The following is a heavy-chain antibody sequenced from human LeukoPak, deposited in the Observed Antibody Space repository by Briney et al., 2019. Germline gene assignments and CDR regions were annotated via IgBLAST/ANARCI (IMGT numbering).Heavy chain of an antibody. J-gene: IGHJ6*02. D-gene: IGHD4-23*01. V-gene: IGHV3-21*01. Sequence: GGSLRLSCAASGFTFSGYSMNWVRQAPGKGLEWVSSISSGSSYIYYADSVKGRFTVSRDNAKNSLYLQMNSLRAEDTAVYYCARDPDGGNSGAHYYYGMDVWGQGTTVTVSS. CDR1: GFTFSGYS. CDR3: ARDPDGGNSGAHYYYGMDV. CDR2: ISSGSSYI.